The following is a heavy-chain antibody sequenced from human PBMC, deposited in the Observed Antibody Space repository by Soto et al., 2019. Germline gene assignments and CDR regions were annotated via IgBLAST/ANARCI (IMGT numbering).Heavy chain of an antibody. CDR2: IYHSGST. CDR3: ARAVSGQLVRFVRWFDP. D-gene: IGHD6-13*01. Sequence: QVQLQESGPGLVKPSGTLSLTCAVSSGSISSSNWCSWVRQPPGKGLEWIGEIYHSGSTNYTPSLKSRVTISVDKSKNQFSLKLGSVTAADTAVYYCARAVSGQLVRFVRWFDPWGQGTLVTVSS. V-gene: IGHV4-4*02. J-gene: IGHJ5*02. CDR1: SGSISSSNW.